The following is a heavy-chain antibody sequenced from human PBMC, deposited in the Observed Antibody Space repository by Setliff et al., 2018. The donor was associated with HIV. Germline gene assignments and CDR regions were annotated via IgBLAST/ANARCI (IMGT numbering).Heavy chain of an antibody. J-gene: IGHJ4*02. V-gene: IGHV1-8*01. Sequence: ASVKVSCKASGYTFTRYDINWVRQATGQGLEWMGWMNPNSGNTGYAQKFQGRVTMTRNTSISTAYMELSSLRSEDTAVYYCARAAEYSSSWYYWGQGTLVTVSS. CDR3: ARAAEYSSSWYY. CDR2: MNPNSGNT. D-gene: IGHD6-13*01. CDR1: GYTFTRYD.